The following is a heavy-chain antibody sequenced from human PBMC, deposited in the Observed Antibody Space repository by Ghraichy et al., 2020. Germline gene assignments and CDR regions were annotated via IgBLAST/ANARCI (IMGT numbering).Heavy chain of an antibody. D-gene: IGHD4-23*01. CDR1: GDSLTNHY. CDR3: ARGDWVTPRL. Sequence: QTLSLTCTVFGDSLTNHYWNWIRQPPGKGLEWLGYLYYNANANYKPSLKSRLNISVDTSKNQVFLKLSSVTAADTAVYYCARGDWVTPRLWGQGTLVTVSS. J-gene: IGHJ4*02. CDR2: LYYNANA. V-gene: IGHV4-59*11.